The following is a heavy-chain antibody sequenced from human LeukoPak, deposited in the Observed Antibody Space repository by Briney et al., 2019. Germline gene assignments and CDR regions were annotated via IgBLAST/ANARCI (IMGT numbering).Heavy chain of an antibody. CDR1: GFTFSNYG. V-gene: IGHV3-23*01. J-gene: IGHJ4*01. D-gene: IGHD3-10*01. Sequence: PGGSLRLSCAASGFTFSNYGMIWVRQAPGKGLEWVSDVSVSGGSTYYADSVKGRFTISRDNPKNTVYLQMDRLRVEDTAVYYCAKGFGGYIDNWGHGTLVTVSS. CDR3: AKGFGGYIDN. CDR2: VSVSGGST.